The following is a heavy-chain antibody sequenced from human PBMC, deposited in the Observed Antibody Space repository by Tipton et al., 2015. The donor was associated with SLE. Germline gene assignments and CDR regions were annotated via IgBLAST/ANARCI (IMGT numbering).Heavy chain of an antibody. J-gene: IGHJ6*02. Sequence: TLSLTCAVYGGSFSGYYWSWIRQPPGKGLEWIGSIYHSGSTYYNPTLKSRVTISVDTSKNQFSLKLSSVTAADTAVYYCARRPMIPAASYYYYYGMDVWGQGTTVTVSS. CDR1: GGSFSGYY. CDR3: ARRPMIPAASYYYYYGMDV. CDR2: IYHSGST. D-gene: IGHD2-2*01. V-gene: IGHV4-34*01.